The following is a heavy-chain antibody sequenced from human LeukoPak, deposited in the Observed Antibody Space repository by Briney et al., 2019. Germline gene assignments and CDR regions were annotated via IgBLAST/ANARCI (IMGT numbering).Heavy chain of an antibody. CDR2: INGDGSST. V-gene: IGHV3-74*03. CDR1: GFTFSHYW. CDR3: ARGRSVAGPYDAFDV. Sequence: GASLRLSCAASGFTFSHYWMHWVRQRPGKGLVWVARINGDGSSTTYADSVKGRFTISRDNAKNTLYLQLDSLRAEDATAVYFCARGRSVAGPYDAFDVWGQGQWSPSLQ. D-gene: IGHD6-19*01. J-gene: IGHJ3*01.